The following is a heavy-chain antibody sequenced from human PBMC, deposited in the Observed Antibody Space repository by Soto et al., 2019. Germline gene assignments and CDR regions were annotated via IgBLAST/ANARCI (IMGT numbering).Heavy chain of an antibody. CDR3: ASYYGSGGNYYFFDV. Sequence: VQAVESGGGLVQPGGSLRLSCAASGFTVSSKYMSWVRQGPGKGLECVSVLYSAGSIHYADSVKGRFTISRDNSGTTLYLQMNSLRAEDTAVYYCASYYGSGGNYYFFDVWGKGTTVTVSS. J-gene: IGHJ6*03. V-gene: IGHV3-66*01. D-gene: IGHD3-10*01. CDR1: GFTVSSKY. CDR2: LYSAGSI.